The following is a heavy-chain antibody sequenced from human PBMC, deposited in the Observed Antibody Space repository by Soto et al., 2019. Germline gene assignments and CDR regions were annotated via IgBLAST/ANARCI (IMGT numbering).Heavy chain of an antibody. V-gene: IGHV3-11*05. Sequence: QVLLVESGGGLVKRGGSLRLSCAASGFTFSDSYMSWIREAPGKGLERVSYISSSSTSSNYADSMKGRITISRDNAKNSLYRQMNSLGAEYAALYYCARDNGGNFAYWGHGTLVPVSS. CDR3: ARDNGGNFAY. CDR1: GFTFSDSY. CDR2: ISSSSTSS. J-gene: IGHJ4*01. D-gene: IGHD2-8*01.